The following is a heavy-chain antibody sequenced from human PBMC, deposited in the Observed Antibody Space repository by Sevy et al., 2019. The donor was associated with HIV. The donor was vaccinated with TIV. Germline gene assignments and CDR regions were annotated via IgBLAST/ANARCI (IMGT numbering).Heavy chain of an antibody. CDR3: AKDLAGPGRRYFDY. Sequence: GGSLRLSCAASGFTFSNYGMHWVRQVPGKGLEWVTFIRFDGSDKYYAASVKGRFTISRDDSKNTLYLQMDSLRAEDTAIYYRAKDLAGPGRRYFDYWGQGTLVTVSS. V-gene: IGHV3-30*02. D-gene: IGHD6-13*01. J-gene: IGHJ4*02. CDR1: GFTFSNYG. CDR2: IRFDGSDK.